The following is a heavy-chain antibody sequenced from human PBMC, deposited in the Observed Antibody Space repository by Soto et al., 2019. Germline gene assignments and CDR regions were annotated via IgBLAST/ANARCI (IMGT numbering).Heavy chain of an antibody. Sequence: SETLSLTCTISGGSVSVYYWSWIRQSTGQGLEWIGYIYASGSPYYNPPLRSRVTISADTSKNQISLKLTSPTAADTAVYYCARGVGSSPPQYWGRGXLVTVHS. J-gene: IGHJ4*02. CDR2: IYASGSP. V-gene: IGHV4-59*02. CDR1: GGSVSVYY. CDR3: ARGVGSSPPQY. D-gene: IGHD1-26*01.